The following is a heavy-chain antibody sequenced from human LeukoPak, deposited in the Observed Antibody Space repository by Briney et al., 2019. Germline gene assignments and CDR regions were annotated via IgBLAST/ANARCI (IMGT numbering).Heavy chain of an antibody. J-gene: IGHJ4*02. CDR3: ARLLGRFGELLEY. V-gene: IGHV1-2*02. Sequence: GASVKVSCKASGYTFTGYYMHWVRQAPGQGLEWMGWINPNSGGTNYAQKFQGRVTMTRDTSISTAYMELSRLRSDDTAVYYCARLLGRFGELLEYWGQGTLVTVSS. CDR2: INPNSGGT. D-gene: IGHD3-10*01. CDR1: GYTFTGYY.